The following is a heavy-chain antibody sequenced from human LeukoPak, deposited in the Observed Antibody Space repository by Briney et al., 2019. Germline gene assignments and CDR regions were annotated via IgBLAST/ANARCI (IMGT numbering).Heavy chain of an antibody. J-gene: IGHJ4*02. CDR1: GFTFSSYA. CDR3: ARDLDSSSWYFDY. Sequence: PGGSLRLSCAASGFTFSSYAVSWVRQAPGKGLEWVSAISGSGGSTYYADSVKGRFTISRDNSKNTLYLQMNSLRAEDTAVYYCARDLDSSSWYFDYWGQGTLVTVSS. V-gene: IGHV3-23*01. CDR2: ISGSGGST. D-gene: IGHD6-13*01.